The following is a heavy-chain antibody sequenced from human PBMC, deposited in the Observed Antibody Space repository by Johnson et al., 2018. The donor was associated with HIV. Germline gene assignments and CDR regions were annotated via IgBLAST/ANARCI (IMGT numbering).Heavy chain of an antibody. V-gene: IGHV3-NL1*01. CDR1: GITFDNYA. CDR2: IFSGGST. CDR3: ARSRARPLRFDSGDL. J-gene: IGHJ3*01. D-gene: IGHD6-6*01. Sequence: QVQLVESGGGVVQPGRSLRLSCVVSGITFDNYAMHWVRHAPGQGLEWVSLIFSGGSTYYTDSVKGRFTISRDNSKNTLYLPMNSLSAEGTAVYYRARSRARPLRFDSGDLWGQGTRVTVSS.